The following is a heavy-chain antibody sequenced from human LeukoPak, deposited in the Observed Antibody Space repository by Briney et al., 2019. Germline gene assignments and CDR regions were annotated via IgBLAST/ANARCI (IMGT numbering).Heavy chain of an antibody. CDR1: GFTFNYAW. CDR2: TVSEIDGGTT. J-gene: IGHJ6*02. D-gene: IGHD1-7*01. Sequence: GGSLRLSCAASGFTFNYAWMSWIRQVPGKGLEWVGQTVSEIDGGTTDYAAPVKGRFTISRDDSKSTLYLQMNSLKIEDTAVYYCTTDEDWNYARKDVWGQGATVIVSS. V-gene: IGHV3-15*04. CDR3: TTDEDWNYARKDV.